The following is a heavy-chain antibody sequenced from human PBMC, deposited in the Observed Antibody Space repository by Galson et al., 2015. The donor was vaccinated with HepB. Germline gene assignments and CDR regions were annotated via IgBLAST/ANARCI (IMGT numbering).Heavy chain of an antibody. J-gene: IGHJ3*02. D-gene: IGHD3-10*01. CDR2: IYSGGST. CDR1: GFTVSSNY. V-gene: IGHV3-66*01. Sequence: SLRLSCAASGFTVSSNYMSWVRQAPGKGLEWVSVIYSGGSTYYADSVKGRFTISRDNSKNTLYLQMNSLRAEDTAVYYCARDRVLGRFDAFDIWGQGTMVTVSS. CDR3: ARDRVLGRFDAFDI.